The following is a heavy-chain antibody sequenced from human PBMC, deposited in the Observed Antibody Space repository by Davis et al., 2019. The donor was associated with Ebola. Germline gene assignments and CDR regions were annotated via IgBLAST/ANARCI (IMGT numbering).Heavy chain of an antibody. CDR1: GFTFSSNW. Sequence: GESLKISCAASGFTFSSNWMHWVRHAPGKGLVWVSRTTSDGSNTNYADSVKGRFTISRDNAKNTLFLQMNSLRVEDTAVYYCARAWAYGMDVWGQGTTVTVSS. CDR3: ARAWAYGMDV. J-gene: IGHJ6*02. V-gene: IGHV3-74*01. CDR2: TTSDGSNT.